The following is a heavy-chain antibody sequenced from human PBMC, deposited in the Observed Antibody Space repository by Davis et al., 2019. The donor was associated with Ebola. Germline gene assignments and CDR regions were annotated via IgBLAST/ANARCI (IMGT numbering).Heavy chain of an antibody. CDR1: GITFSSYW. J-gene: IGHJ5*02. CDR3: ARGGRWLQNGFDP. Sequence: GESLKISCAASGITFSSYWMHWVRQAPGKGLVWVSRINSDGSSTSYADSVKGRFTISRDNAKNTLYLQMNSLRAEDTAVYYCARGGRWLQNGFDPWGQGTLVTVSS. V-gene: IGHV3-74*01. CDR2: INSDGSST. D-gene: IGHD5-24*01.